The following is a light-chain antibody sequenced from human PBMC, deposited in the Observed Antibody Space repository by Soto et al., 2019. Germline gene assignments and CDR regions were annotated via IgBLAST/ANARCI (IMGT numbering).Light chain of an antibody. V-gene: IGKV1-5*03. CDR1: QSISPW. Sequence: DIQMTQSPSTLSASVGDSVTITCRASQSISPWLAWYQQKPGKAPTLLIYKASSLEGGVPSRFSGSGSGTDLNITISSLQPDDFATYYCQQYNTYPLTFGGGTKVDIK. J-gene: IGKJ4*01. CDR3: QQYNTYPLT. CDR2: KAS.